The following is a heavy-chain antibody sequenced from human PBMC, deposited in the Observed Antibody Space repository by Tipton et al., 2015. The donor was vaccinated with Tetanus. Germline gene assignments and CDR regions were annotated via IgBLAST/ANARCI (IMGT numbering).Heavy chain of an antibody. Sequence: QLVQSGAEVKEAGESLRISCKASGYRFSSYWIAWVRQMPGKGLEWVGLIYPGDSDTKISPSFRGQVTFSVDKSITTAYLQWSSLKASGTAIYYCAKGDPGNFYSWGPGTQVLVSS. CDR2: IYPGDSDT. V-gene: IGHV5-51*01. D-gene: IGHD1-14*01. J-gene: IGHJ5*02. CDR1: GYRFSSYW. CDR3: AKGDPGNFYS.